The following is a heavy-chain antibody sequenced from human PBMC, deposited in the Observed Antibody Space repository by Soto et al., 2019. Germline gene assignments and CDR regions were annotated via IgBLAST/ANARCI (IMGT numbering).Heavy chain of an antibody. CDR2: IYYSGST. CDR1: GGSISSYY. D-gene: IGHD2-2*01. CDR3: ACIVVVPAYWFDP. Sequence: SETLSLTCTVSGGSISSYYWSWIRQPPGKGLEWIGYIYYSGSTNYNPSLKSRVTISVDTSKNQFSLKLSSVTAADTAVYYCACIVVVPAYWFDPWGQGTLVTVSS. V-gene: IGHV4-59*01. J-gene: IGHJ5*02.